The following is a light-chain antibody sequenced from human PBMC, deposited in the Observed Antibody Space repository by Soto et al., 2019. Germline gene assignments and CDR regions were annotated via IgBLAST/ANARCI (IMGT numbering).Light chain of an antibody. J-gene: IGKJ1*01. V-gene: IGKV3-15*01. CDR2: GAF. CDR1: QSVSSY. Sequence: EIVLTHSPATLSLSPCERATLSSRASQSVSSYLAWYQQKPGQAPSLLIYGAFTRATGIPARFSGTGSGTEFTLTISSLQSEDFALYYCQQYNDWPLTFGQGTKVDIK. CDR3: QQYNDWPLT.